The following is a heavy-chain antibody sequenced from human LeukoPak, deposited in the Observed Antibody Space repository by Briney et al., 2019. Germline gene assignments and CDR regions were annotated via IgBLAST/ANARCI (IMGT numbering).Heavy chain of an antibody. CDR3: ARDYTGFDY. J-gene: IGHJ4*02. CDR1: GFSFSSYG. D-gene: IGHD1-14*01. V-gene: IGHV3-30*02. CDR2: IRFDASNY. Sequence: GGSLRLSCAASGFSFSSYGMHWVRQAPGKGLKWVAFIRFDASNYYYTDSVKGRFTISRDNAKNSLYLQMNSLRAEDTAVYYCARDYTGFDYWGQGTLVTVSS.